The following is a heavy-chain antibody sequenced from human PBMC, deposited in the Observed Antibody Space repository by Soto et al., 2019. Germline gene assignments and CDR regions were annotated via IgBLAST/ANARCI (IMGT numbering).Heavy chain of an antibody. CDR1: GFTFSNAW. CDR2: IKSKTDGGTT. V-gene: IGHV3-15*01. D-gene: IGHD2-15*01. J-gene: IGHJ4*02. Sequence: PGGSLRLSCAASGFTFSNAWMSWVRQAPGKGLEWVGRIKSKTDGGTTDYAAPVKGRFTISRDDSKNTLYLQMNSLKTEDTAVYYCTTPTCSGGSCYSLFWGQGTLVTVSS. CDR3: TTPTCSGGSCYSLF.